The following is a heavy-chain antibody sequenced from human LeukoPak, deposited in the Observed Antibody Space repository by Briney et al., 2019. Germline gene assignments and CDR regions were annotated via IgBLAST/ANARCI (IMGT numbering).Heavy chain of an antibody. D-gene: IGHD1-1*01. V-gene: IGHV4-39*07. Sequence: SETLSLTCSVSSGSISSNNYYWGWIRQPPGKGLEWIGEIYHSGSTNYNPSLKSRVTISVDKSKNQFSLKLSSVTAADTAVYYCAKDREREFDYWGQGTLVTVSS. CDR2: IYHSGST. CDR1: SGSISSNNYY. CDR3: AKDREREFDY. J-gene: IGHJ4*02.